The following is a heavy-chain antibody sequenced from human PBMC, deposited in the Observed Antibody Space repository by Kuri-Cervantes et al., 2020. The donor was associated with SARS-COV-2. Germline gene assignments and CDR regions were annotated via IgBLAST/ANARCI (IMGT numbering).Heavy chain of an antibody. J-gene: IGHJ6*02. CDR3: AVDFWSGYSLRIGGAPGYGMDV. CDR1: GFTFSSYA. Sequence: GESLKISCAASGFTFSSYAMHWVRQAPGKGLEWVSSISSSSSYIYYADSVKGRFTISRDNAKNSLYLQMNSLRAEDTAVYYCAVDFWSGYSLRIGGAPGYGMDVWGQGTTVTVSS. V-gene: IGHV3-21*01. D-gene: IGHD3-3*01. CDR2: ISSSSSYI.